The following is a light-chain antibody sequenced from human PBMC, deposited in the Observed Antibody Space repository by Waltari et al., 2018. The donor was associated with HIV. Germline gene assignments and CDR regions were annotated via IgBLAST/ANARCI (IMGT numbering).Light chain of an antibody. V-gene: IGKV3-20*01. CDR3: QQYGSSPLIT. CDR1: QSLSSTY. Sequence: EIVLTQSPGTLSLFPGERATLSCRASQSLSSTYLAWYHQKPGQAPRLLLYGASRRATGIPDRFSGSGSGTDFTLTISRLEPEDFAVYYCQQYGSSPLITFGQGTRLEIK. J-gene: IGKJ5*01. CDR2: GAS.